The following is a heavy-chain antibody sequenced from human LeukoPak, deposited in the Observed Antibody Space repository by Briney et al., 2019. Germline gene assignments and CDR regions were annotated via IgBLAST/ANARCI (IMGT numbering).Heavy chain of an antibody. CDR2: MNPNSGNT. CDR3: AIWGLTFSGYYYGMDV. D-gene: IGHD1-26*01. V-gene: IGHV1-8*01. CDR1: GYTFTSYD. Sequence: ASVKVSCKASGYTFTSYDINWVRQATGQGLEWMGWMNPNSGNTGYAQKFQGRVTMTRNTSISTAYMELSSLRSEDTAVYYCAIWGLTFSGYYYGMDVWGQGTTVTVSS. J-gene: IGHJ6*02.